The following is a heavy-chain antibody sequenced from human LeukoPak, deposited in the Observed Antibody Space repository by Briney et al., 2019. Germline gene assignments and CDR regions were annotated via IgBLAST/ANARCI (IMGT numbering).Heavy chain of an antibody. V-gene: IGHV1-24*01. CDR2: FDPEDGET. Sequence: ASVKVSCKVSGYTLTELSMHWVRQAPGKGLEWMGGFDPEDGETIYAQKFQGRVIMIEDTSTDTAYMELSSLRSEDTAVYYCATAHQAVAAHFDYWGQGTLVTVSS. CDR3: ATAHQAVAAHFDY. D-gene: IGHD6-19*01. J-gene: IGHJ4*02. CDR1: GYTLTELS.